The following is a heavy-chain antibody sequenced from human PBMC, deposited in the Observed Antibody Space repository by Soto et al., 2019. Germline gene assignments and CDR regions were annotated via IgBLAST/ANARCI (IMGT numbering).Heavy chain of an antibody. CDR1: GFTVSSNY. CDR3: ARGPAREWYSSGWYPFDY. J-gene: IGHJ4*02. CDR2: IYSGGST. Sequence: EVQLVESGGGLVQPGGSLRLSCAASGFTVSSNYMSWVRQAPGKGLEWVSVIYSGGSTYYADSVKGRFTISRHNSKNTLYLQMNSLRAEDTAVYYCARGPAREWYSSGWYPFDYWGQGTLVTVSS. V-gene: IGHV3-53*04. D-gene: IGHD6-19*01.